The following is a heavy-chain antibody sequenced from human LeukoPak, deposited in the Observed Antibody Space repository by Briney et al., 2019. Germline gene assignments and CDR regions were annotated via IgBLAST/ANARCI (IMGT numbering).Heavy chain of an antibody. CDR3: ARGMATRNYYGSGILDY. V-gene: IGHV1-18*01. CDR2: ISAYNGNT. J-gene: IGHJ4*02. CDR1: GYTFTSYG. Sequence: ASVKVSCKASGYTFTSYGISWVRQAPGQGLEWMGWISAYNGNTNYAQKLQGRVTMTTDTSTSTAYMELRSLRSDDTAVYYCARGMATRNYYGSGILDYWGQGTLVTVSS. D-gene: IGHD3-10*01.